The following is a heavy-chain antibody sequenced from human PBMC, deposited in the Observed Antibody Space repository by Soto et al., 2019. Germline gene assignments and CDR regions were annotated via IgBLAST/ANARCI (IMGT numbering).Heavy chain of an antibody. Sequence: SETLSLTCTVSGGSISSSSYYWGWIRQPPGKGLEWIGSIYYSGSTYYNPSLKSRVTISVDTSKNQFSLKLSSVTAADTAVYYCARTYYDFWSGYYLDDYWGQGTLVTVSS. V-gene: IGHV4-39*01. CDR3: ARTYYDFWSGYYLDDY. J-gene: IGHJ4*02. CDR2: IYYSGST. D-gene: IGHD3-3*01. CDR1: GGSISSSSYY.